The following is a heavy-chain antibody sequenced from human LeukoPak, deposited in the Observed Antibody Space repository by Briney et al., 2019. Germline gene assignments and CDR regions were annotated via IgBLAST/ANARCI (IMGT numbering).Heavy chain of an antibody. CDR3: ARHDYGDYVDY. CDR1: GGSININTYY. CDR2: VYYTGTT. D-gene: IGHD4-17*01. V-gene: IGHV4-39*01. Sequence: SETLSLTCTVSGGSININTYYWAWIRQPPGKGLEWIGTVYYTGTTYYNASLTSRVTVSIDTSENRFSLKLSSVTAADTAVYYCARHDYGDYVDYWGQGTLVTVSS. J-gene: IGHJ4*02.